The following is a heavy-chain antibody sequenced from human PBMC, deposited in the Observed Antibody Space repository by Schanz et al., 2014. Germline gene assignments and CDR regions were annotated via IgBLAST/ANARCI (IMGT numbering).Heavy chain of an antibody. CDR2: ISGSGGST. J-gene: IGHJ1*01. Sequence: EVQMEEEGGGMVQPGGSLRLSCAASGFTFSSYAMSWVRQAPGKGLEWVSAISGSGGSTSSADSLKGRFTISRDNSKNTLYLQMNSLRAEDTAVYYCAKDLGGYSSSRIEYFQHWGQGTLVTVSS. D-gene: IGHD6-13*01. V-gene: IGHV3-23*04. CDR3: AKDLGGYSSSRIEYFQH. CDR1: GFTFSSYA.